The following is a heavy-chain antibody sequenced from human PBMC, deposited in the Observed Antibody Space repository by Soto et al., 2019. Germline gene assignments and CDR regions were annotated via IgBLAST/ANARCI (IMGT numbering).Heavy chain of an antibody. D-gene: IGHD3-22*01. CDR2: IYHSGST. J-gene: IGHJ4*02. CDR3: ARGYYESSDYFVGSPIFDY. Sequence: SETLSLTCAVSGGSISSSNWWSWVRQPPGKGLEWIGEIYHSGSTNYNPSLKSRVTISVDKSKNQSSLKLTSVTAADTAVYYCARGYYESSDYFVGSPIFDYWGQGSLVTVSS. CDR1: GGSISSSNW. V-gene: IGHV4-4*02.